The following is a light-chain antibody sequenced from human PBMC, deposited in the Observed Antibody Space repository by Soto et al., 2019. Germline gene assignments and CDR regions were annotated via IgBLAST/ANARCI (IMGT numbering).Light chain of an antibody. CDR1: QSVLYSSNNKNY. J-gene: IGKJ5*01. Sequence: DIVMTHSPDSLAGSLGERATSNCKSSQSVLYSSNNKNYLAWYQQKPGQPPKLLIYWASTRESGVPDRFSGSGSGTDFTLTISSLQAEDVAVYYCQQYYSTPITFGQGTRLEIK. CDR2: WAS. V-gene: IGKV4-1*01. CDR3: QQYYSTPIT.